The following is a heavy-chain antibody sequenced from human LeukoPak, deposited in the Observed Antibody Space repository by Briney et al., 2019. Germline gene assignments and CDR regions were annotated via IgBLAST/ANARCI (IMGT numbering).Heavy chain of an antibody. J-gene: IGHJ4*02. V-gene: IGHV1-69*05. D-gene: IGHD6-13*01. Sequence: SVKVSCKASGGTFSSYAISWVRQAPGQGLEWMGGIIPIFGTANYAQKFQGRVTITTDESTSTAYMELSSLRSEDTAVYYCARGIAAFRTGFDYWGQGPLVPVSS. CDR3: ARGIAAFRTGFDY. CDR2: IIPIFGTA. CDR1: GGTFSSYA.